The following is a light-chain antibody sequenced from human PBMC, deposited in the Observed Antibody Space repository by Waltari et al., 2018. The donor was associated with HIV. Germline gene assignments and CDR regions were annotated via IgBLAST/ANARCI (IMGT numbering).Light chain of an antibody. CDR3: QQYNSYSPWT. CDR2: QAS. Sequence: DIQMTQSPPTLSASVGDRVTITCRASQSISSWLAWYQQKPGKAPKLLIYQASTLERGVPSRFSGSGSGTEFTLTISSLQPDDFATYYCQQYNSYSPWTFGQGTKVEIK. CDR1: QSISSW. V-gene: IGKV1-5*03. J-gene: IGKJ1*01.